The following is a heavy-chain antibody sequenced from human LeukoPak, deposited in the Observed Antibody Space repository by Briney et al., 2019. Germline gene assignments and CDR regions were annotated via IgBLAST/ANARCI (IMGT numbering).Heavy chain of an antibody. D-gene: IGHD5-12*01. V-gene: IGHV3-43*01. Sequence: PGGSLRLSCAASGFTFDDYTMLWVRQAPGKGLEWVSFISWDGGSTYYADSVKGRFTISRDNSKNSLYLQMNSLRTEDTALYYCAKIAVATIRSDAFDIWGQGTMATVSS. CDR1: GFTFDDYT. J-gene: IGHJ3*02. CDR3: AKIAVATIRSDAFDI. CDR2: ISWDGGST.